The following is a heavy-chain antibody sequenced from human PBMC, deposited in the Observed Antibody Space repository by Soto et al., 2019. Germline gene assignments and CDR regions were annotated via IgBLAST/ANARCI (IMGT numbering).Heavy chain of an antibody. CDR3: ARDRGIAVAGIKYFDY. CDR1: GYTFTSYA. Sequence: GASVKVSCKASGYTFTSYAMHWVRQAPGQRLEWMGWINAGNGNTKYSQKFQGRVTITRDTSASTAYMELSSLRSEDTAVYYCARDRGIAVAGIKYFDYWGQGTLVTVSS. D-gene: IGHD6-19*01. CDR2: INAGNGNT. V-gene: IGHV1-3*01. J-gene: IGHJ4*02.